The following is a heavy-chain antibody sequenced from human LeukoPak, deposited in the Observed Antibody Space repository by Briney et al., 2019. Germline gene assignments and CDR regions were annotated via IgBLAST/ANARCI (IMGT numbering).Heavy chain of an antibody. V-gene: IGHV6-1*01. D-gene: IGHD3/OR15-3a*01. Sequence: SQTLSLTCAISGDSVSSNTAAWIWIRQSPSGGLEWLGRTYCRSQCISDYAESVKGRINITPDTSTNQFSLQLNSVTPEDTAVYYCARGSSGLGGYLDYYFFFRGQGTLVTVSS. CDR3: ARGSSGLGGYLDYYFFF. J-gene: IGHJ4*02. CDR1: GDSVSSNTAA. CDR2: TYCRSQCIS.